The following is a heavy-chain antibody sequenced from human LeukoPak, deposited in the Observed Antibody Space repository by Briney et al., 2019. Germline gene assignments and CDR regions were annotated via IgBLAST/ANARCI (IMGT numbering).Heavy chain of an antibody. Sequence: ASVKVSCKVSGYTLTELSMHWVRQAPGKGLEWMGGFDPEEDETIYAQKFQGRVIMTEDTSTATDYMELRSLRSEDTAVYYCARIEVPFRGRRLGVTGYFDYWGQGTLVTVSS. CDR1: GYTLTELS. V-gene: IGHV1-24*01. CDR3: ARIEVPFRGRRLGVTGYFDY. J-gene: IGHJ4*02. D-gene: IGHD2-21*02. CDR2: FDPEEDET.